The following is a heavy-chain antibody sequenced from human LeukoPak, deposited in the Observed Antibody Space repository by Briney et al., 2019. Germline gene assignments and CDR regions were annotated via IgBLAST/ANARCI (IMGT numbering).Heavy chain of an antibody. D-gene: IGHD5-18*01. J-gene: IGHJ6*02. Sequence: SETLSLTCTVSGGSISSYYWSWIRQPPGKGLEWIGYIYYSRSTNYNPSLKSRVTISVDTSKNQFSLKLSSVTAADTAVYYCARGYSYGYYYYYGMDVWGQGTTVTVSS. V-gene: IGHV4-59*08. CDR2: IYYSRST. CDR3: ARGYSYGYYYYYGMDV. CDR1: GGSISSYY.